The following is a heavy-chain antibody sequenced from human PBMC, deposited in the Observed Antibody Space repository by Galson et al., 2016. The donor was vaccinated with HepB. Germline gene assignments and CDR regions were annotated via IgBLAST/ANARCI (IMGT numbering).Heavy chain of an antibody. V-gene: IGHV1-46*01. Sequence: SVKVSCKASGYIFTAHYMHWVRQAPGQGLEWMGIINPSRGSTSYTQKFHGRITMTSDSSTNTVYMELSSLTYEDTAVYFCARAASVIPRVISDSWGQGSLVIVSS. CDR1: GYIFTAHY. D-gene: IGHD2-21*01. J-gene: IGHJ4*02. CDR2: INPSRGST. CDR3: ARAASVIPRVISDS.